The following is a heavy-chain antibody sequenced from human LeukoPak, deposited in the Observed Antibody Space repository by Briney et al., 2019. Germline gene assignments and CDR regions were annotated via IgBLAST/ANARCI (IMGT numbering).Heavy chain of an antibody. D-gene: IGHD2-21*02. CDR3: TTDWGLPYCGGDCYLP. V-gene: IGHV3-15*01. CDR1: GFTFSNAW. J-gene: IGHJ5*02. CDR2: IKSKTDGGTT. Sequence: GGSLRLSCAASGFTFSNAWMSWVRQAPGKGLECVGRIKSKTDGGTTDYAAPVKGRFTISRDDSKNTLYLQMNSLKTEDTAVYYCTTDWGLPYCGGDCYLPWGQGTLVTVSS.